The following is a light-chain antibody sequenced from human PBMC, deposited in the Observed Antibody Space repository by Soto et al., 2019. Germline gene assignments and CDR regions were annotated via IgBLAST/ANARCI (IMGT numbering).Light chain of an antibody. CDR2: AAS. Sequence: DIQMTQSPSSLSASVGQTVSISCRASQNIRDYVNWYQVKPGKAPNLLVSAASDLRQGVSSRFRAWGSGTSFTLTISRLEPEDSATYFCQQTYLSPWTFGQGTRVE. V-gene: IGKV1-39*01. CDR3: QQTYLSPWT. J-gene: IGKJ1*01. CDR1: QNIRDY.